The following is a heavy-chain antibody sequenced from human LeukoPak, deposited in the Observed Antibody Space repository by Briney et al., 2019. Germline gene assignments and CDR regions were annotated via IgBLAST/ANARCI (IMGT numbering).Heavy chain of an antibody. Sequence: GGSLRLSCAASGFTFRTYGMHWVRQAPGKGLEWVALISNDGGREFSADSVKGRFTISRDNSKNTLYLQMNGLRAEDTAVYYCAKGNLRGPPPNIDYWGQGTLAIVSS. D-gene: IGHD5/OR15-5a*01. CDR3: AKGNLRGPPPNIDY. V-gene: IGHV3-30*18. CDR1: GFTFRTYG. CDR2: ISNDGGRE. J-gene: IGHJ4*02.